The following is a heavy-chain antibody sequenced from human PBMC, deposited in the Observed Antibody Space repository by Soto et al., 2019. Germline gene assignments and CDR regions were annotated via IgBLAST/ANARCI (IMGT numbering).Heavy chain of an antibody. J-gene: IGHJ4*02. CDR3: ARGRMYSSGWFYFDY. CDR2: IKRDGSEK. D-gene: IGHD6-19*01. V-gene: IGHV3-7*01. CDR1: GFTFSSYW. Sequence: GGSLRLSCAASGFTFSSYWMSWVRQAPGKGLEWVANIKRDGSEKYYVDSVKGRFTISRDNAKNSLYLQMNSLRAEDTALCYCARGRMYSSGWFYFDYWGQGTLVTVSS.